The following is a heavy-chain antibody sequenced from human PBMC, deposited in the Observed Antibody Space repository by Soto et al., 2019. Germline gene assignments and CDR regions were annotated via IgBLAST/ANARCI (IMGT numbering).Heavy chain of an antibody. CDR3: ARVPYYDILTGYRPVDY. D-gene: IGHD3-9*01. CDR2: ISAYNGNT. CDR1: GYTFTSYG. Sequence: ASVKVSCKASGYTFTSYGISWVRQAPGQGLEWMGWISAYNGNTNYAQKLQGRVTITTDTSTSTAYMELRSLRSDDTAVYYCARVPYYDILTGYRPVDYWGQGTLVTVS. V-gene: IGHV1-18*01. J-gene: IGHJ4*02.